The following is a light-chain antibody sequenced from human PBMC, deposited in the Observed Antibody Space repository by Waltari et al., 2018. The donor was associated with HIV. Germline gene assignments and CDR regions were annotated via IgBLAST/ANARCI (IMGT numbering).Light chain of an antibody. CDR3: AAWDDSLNGV. J-gene: IGLJ3*02. CDR1: NSNIENNTVNSNIENNT. V-gene: IGLV1-44*01. Sequence: QSVLTQPPSVSGTPGQRVTISWSGSNSNIENNTVNSNIENNTVNWYQQFPGTAPKVLIYSKNQRPAEVPDRFSGSESGTSASLAISGLQSEDEADYYCAAWDDSLNGVFGVATNLTVL. CDR2: SKN.